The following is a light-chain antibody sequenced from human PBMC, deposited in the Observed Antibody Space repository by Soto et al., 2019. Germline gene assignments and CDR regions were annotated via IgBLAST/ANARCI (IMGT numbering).Light chain of an antibody. V-gene: IGKV1-9*01. CDR1: QDINSY. J-gene: IGKJ4*01. CDR3: QHLNSKRSALT. Sequence: IQLTQSPSSLSASVGDRVTITCRASQDINSYLAWYQQKPGKAPKLLIYAASTLQSGVPSRFSGSGSGTDFTLTISSLQPEDFATYYCQHLNSKRSALTFGGGTKVDIK. CDR2: AAS.